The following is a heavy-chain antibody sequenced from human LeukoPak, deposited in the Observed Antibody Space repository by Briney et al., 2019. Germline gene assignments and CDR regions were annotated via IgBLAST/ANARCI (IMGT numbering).Heavy chain of an antibody. CDR2: IDRDGSVR. CDR1: GFSFSTYW. CDR3: ARDPGSSSFDL. Sequence: GGSLRLSCSASGFSFSTYWMSWVRQTPETGLEFVANIDRDGSVRSYMDSLRGRSTISRDNAKKSMYLEINSLRADDTAVYYCARDPGSSSFDLWGRGALVTVSS. D-gene: IGHD6-13*01. J-gene: IGHJ4*02. V-gene: IGHV3-7*01.